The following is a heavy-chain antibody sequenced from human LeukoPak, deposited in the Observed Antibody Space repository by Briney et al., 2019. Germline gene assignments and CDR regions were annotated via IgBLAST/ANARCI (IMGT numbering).Heavy chain of an antibody. CDR2: ISAYNGNT. D-gene: IGHD3-22*01. V-gene: IGHV1-18*01. CDR3: AKTYYYDSSGLNAFDI. J-gene: IGHJ3*02. Sequence: ASVKVSCKASGYTSTSYGISWVRQASGQGLEWMGWISAYNGNTNYAQKLQGRVTMTTDTSTSTAYMELRSLRSDDTAVYYCAKTYYYDSSGLNAFDIWGQGTMVTVSS. CDR1: GYTSTSYG.